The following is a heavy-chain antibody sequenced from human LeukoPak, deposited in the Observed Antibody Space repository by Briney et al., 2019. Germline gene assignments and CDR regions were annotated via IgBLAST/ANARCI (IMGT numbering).Heavy chain of an antibody. CDR2: LYHPDST. V-gene: IGHV4-38-2*01. CDR3: ARQYDSYFYYYLDL. D-gene: IGHD2-2*01. CDR1: GYPINNAYY. J-gene: IGHJ6*03. Sequence: SETLSLTCAVSGYPINNAYYWVWIRQPPGKGLEWIGSLYHPDSTYYNPSLKSRVTMPVDTSTNQFSLKLSFVTAADTAVYYCARQYDSYFYYYLDLWGTGTTATVSS.